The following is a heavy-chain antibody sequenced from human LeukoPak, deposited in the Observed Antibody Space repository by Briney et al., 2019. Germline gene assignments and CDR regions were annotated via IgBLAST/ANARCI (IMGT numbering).Heavy chain of an antibody. V-gene: IGHV1-69*13. D-gene: IGHD3-22*01. CDR1: GGTFSSYA. Sequence: ASVKVSCKASGGTFSSYAISWVRQAPGQGLEWMGGIIPIFGTANYAQKFQGRVTITADESTSTAYMELSSLRSEDTAVYYCARGGPQYYYDSSGYYSLDYWGQGTLVTVSS. CDR3: ARGGPQYYYDSSGYYSLDY. J-gene: IGHJ4*02. CDR2: IIPIFGTA.